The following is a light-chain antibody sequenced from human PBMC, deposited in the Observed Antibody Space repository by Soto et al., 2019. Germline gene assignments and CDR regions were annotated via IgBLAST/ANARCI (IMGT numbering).Light chain of an antibody. V-gene: IGLV2-8*01. CDR2: DVS. Sequence: QSVLTQPPSASGSPGQSVAISCTGTSSDVGGYDYVSWYQQHPGKAPKLMIYDVSKRPSGVRDRFSGSKSGNTASLTVSGLQAEDEADYYCSSYAGTHIVFGTGTKVTVL. CDR3: SSYAGTHIV. J-gene: IGLJ1*01. CDR1: SSDVGGYDY.